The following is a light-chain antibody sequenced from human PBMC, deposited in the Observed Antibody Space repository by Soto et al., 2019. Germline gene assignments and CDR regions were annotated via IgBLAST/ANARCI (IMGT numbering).Light chain of an antibody. CDR1: QSINTY. J-gene: IGKJ1*01. Sequence: DLQMSQSPSSLSASIGDRVTITCRASQSINTYLNWYQQKPGKAPKLLIYATSSLQSGVPSRFSGSGSGTDFTLTISSLQPEDFATYYCQQSFSTLSWTFGQGTKVEIK. V-gene: IGKV1-39*01. CDR2: ATS. CDR3: QQSFSTLSWT.